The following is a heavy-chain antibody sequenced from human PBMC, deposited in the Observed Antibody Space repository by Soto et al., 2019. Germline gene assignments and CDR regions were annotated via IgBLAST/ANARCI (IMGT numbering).Heavy chain of an antibody. D-gene: IGHD3-3*01. J-gene: IGHJ4*02. V-gene: IGHV1-18*01. CDR2: ISTYNGDT. CDR3: ARQSRAYYDVRSTYAGDHFDY. CDR1: GYTFTSHG. Sequence: QIQLVQSGAEVKKPGASVKVSCKASGYTFTSHGIHWVRQAPGQGLEWMGWISTYNGDTDYAENLQGRVTMTTDALTSTAYMELRGLRSDDTALYYCARQSRAYYDVRSTYAGDHFDYWGQGTLVTVSS.